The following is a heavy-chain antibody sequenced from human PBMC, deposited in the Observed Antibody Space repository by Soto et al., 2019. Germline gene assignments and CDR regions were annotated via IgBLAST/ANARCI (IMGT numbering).Heavy chain of an antibody. V-gene: IGHV2-5*01. CDR3: IYRRASWDYHGLDV. J-gene: IGHJ6*02. CDR2: IYWNDDR. CDR1: GFSLTTGGVG. Sequence: QFTLKESGPTLVKPTQTLTLTCTFSGFSLTTGGVGVGWIRQPPGRSLEWLAVIYWNDDRRRSPSLENRLTITKDTSKNQVVLTMTNIDPVDTATYYCIYRRASWDYHGLDVWGQGTPVTVSS. D-gene: IGHD2-21*01.